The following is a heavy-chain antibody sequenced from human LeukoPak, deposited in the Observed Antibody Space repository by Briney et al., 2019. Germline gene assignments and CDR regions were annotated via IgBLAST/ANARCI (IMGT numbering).Heavy chain of an antibody. V-gene: IGHV3-23*01. Sequence: GGSLRLSCAASGFTFGSYAMSWVRQAPGKGLEWVSAISYSGGTTYYADSVKGRFTISRDNSKNTLYLQMNSLRAEDTAVYYCAKYLIPDYYDSSGYPNYYGMDVWGQGTTVTVSS. J-gene: IGHJ6*02. CDR1: GFTFGSYA. D-gene: IGHD3-22*01. CDR3: AKYLIPDYYDSSGYPNYYGMDV. CDR2: ISYSGGTT.